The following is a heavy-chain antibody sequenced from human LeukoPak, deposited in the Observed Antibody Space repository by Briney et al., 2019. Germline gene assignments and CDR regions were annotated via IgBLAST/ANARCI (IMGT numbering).Heavy chain of an antibody. CDR2: ITSGGDYM. Sequence: GGSLRLSCAASGFTFGGYTMSWVRQAPGKGLQWGSTITSGGDYMYYADPVKGRFTISRDDSKNSLYLPMNSLSAEDTAVYYCARVSIFGVVIANDYWGQGTVVTVSS. V-gene: IGHV3-21*01. CDR3: ARVSIFGVVIANDY. D-gene: IGHD3-16*02. J-gene: IGHJ4*02. CDR1: GFTFGGYT.